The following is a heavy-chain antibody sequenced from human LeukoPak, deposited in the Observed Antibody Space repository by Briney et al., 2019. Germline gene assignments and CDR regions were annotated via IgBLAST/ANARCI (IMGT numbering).Heavy chain of an antibody. CDR2: ITYDGYYK. J-gene: IGHJ4*02. CDR3: ARDLSPVVRASPMGY. D-gene: IGHD3-10*01. Sequence: GTSLRLSCAASGFTFTNYGMHWVRQAPGKGLEWVTLITYDGYYKYYSDSVKGRFTISSDTSKNTLYLQINSLRAEDTAVYYCARDLSPVVRASPMGYWGQGTPVTVSS. V-gene: IGHV3-30*03. CDR1: GFTFTNYG.